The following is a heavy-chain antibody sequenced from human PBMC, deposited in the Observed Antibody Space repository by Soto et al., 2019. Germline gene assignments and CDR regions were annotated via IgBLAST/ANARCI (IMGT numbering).Heavy chain of an antibody. D-gene: IGHD2-8*01. CDR1: GFTISTTGLS. CDR2: IDWDGDR. J-gene: IGHJ4*02. Sequence: SGPTLVNPTQTLTLTCTFSGFTISTTGLSVNWIRQAPGKALEWLAVIDWDGDRFYSASLKTRLSISKDTSKNEVVLTMTNMDPVDTATYFCARSQGGMLYNSYFDFWGQGPLVTVSS. V-gene: IGHV2-70*13. CDR3: ARSQGGMLYNSYFDF.